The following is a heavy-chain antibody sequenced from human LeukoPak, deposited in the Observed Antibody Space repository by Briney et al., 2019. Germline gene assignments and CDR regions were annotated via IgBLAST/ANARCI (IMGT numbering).Heavy chain of an antibody. D-gene: IGHD3/OR15-3a*01. CDR3: GTHAGRTGSDN. CDR2: ISGSGNDI. CDR1: GFIFSGYY. Sequence: GGSLRLSCATSGFIFSGYYMSWIRQAPGKGLEWVSYISGSGNDISYADSVKGRFTISRDNAKGSLYLQMNSLRAADTAVYYCGTHAGRTGSDNWGQGTLVTVSS. J-gene: IGHJ4*02. V-gene: IGHV3-11*01.